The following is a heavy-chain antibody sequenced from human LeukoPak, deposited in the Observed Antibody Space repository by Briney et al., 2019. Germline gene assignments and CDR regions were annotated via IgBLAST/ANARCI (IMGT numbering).Heavy chain of an antibody. CDR2: ISSSSSYI. V-gene: IGHV3-21*01. CDR3: ARDAATMVRGVIITNDY. D-gene: IGHD3-10*01. J-gene: IGHJ4*02. Sequence: PGRSLRLSCAASGFTFSSYSMNWVRQAPGKGLEWVSSISSSSSYIYYADSVKGRFTISRDNAKNSLYLQMNSLRAEDTAVYYCARDAATMVRGVIITNDYWGQGTLVTVSS. CDR1: GFTFSSYS.